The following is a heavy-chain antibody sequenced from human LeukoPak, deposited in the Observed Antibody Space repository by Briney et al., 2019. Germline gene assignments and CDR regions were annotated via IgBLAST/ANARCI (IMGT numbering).Heavy chain of an antibody. CDR1: GGTFSSYA. V-gene: IGHV1-69*05. J-gene: IGHJ4*02. CDR3: ARDLYSSSSGGY. D-gene: IGHD6-6*01. Sequence: GASVKVSCKASGGTFSSYAISWVRQAPGQGLEWMGGIIPIFGTANYAQKFQGRVTITTDESTSTAYMELSSLRSEDTAVYYCARDLYSSSSGGYWGQGTLVTVS. CDR2: IIPIFGTA.